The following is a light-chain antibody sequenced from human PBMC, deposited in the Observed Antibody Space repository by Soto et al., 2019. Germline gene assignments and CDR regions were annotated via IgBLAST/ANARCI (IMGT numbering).Light chain of an antibody. V-gene: IGKV3-20*01. CDR1: QSFSSTY. Sequence: EIVLTQSPATLSLSPGEGATLSCRASQSFSSTYLAWYQQKPGQAPRLLIYGASSRATGIPDRFSGSGSGTDFTLTISRLEPEDFAVYYCQHYGSSRTFGQGTKVDIK. J-gene: IGKJ1*01. CDR3: QHYGSSRT. CDR2: GAS.